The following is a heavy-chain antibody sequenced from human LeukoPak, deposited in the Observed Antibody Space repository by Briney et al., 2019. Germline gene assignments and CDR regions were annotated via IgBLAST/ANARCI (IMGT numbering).Heavy chain of an antibody. Sequence: SQTLSLTCTVSGGSISSGDYYWSWIRQPPGKGLEWIGYIYYSGSTYYNPSLKSRVTISVDTSKNQFSLKLSSVTAADTAVYYCARVTRVVPAASGGNLDYWGQGTLVTVSS. J-gene: IGHJ4*02. V-gene: IGHV4-30-4*01. CDR1: GGSISSGDYY. D-gene: IGHD2-2*01. CDR2: IYYSGST. CDR3: ARVTRVVPAASGGNLDY.